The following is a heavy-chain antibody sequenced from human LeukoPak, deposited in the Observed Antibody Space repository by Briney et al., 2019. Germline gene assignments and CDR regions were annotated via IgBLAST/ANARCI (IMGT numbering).Heavy chain of an antibody. CDR1: GGSLSSYY. D-gene: IGHD4-17*01. J-gene: IGHJ5*02. CDR2: IYYSGST. CDR3: ARVGDYGDYVNWFDP. Sequence: SETLSLTCAVSGGSLSSYYWSWIRQPPGKGLEWIGDIYYSGSTYYNPSLKSRVTISVDTSKNQFSLKLSSVTAADTAVYYCARVGDYGDYVNWFDPWGPGTLVTVSS. V-gene: IGHV4-59*01.